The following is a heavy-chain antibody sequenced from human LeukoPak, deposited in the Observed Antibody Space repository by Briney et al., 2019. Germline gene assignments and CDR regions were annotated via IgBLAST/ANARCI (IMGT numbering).Heavy chain of an antibody. CDR1: GGTFSSYA. CDR3: ARGRLDYYDSSGYYPPDY. CDR2: IIPIFGTA. D-gene: IGHD3-22*01. V-gene: IGHV1-69*05. Sequence: SVKVSCEASGGTFSSYAISWVRQAPGQGLEWMGRIIPIFGTANYAQKFQGRVTITTDESTSTAYMELSSLRSEDTAVYYCARGRLDYYDSSGYYPPDYWGQGTLVTVSS. J-gene: IGHJ4*02.